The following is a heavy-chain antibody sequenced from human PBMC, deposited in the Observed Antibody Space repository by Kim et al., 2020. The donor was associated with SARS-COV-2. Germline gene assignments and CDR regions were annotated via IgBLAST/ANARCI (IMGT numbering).Heavy chain of an antibody. V-gene: IGHV1-3*01. CDR1: GYNFTSYA. CDR2: INAGSGNT. CDR3: ARDGGTDYYDNSFDY. J-gene: IGHJ4*02. Sequence: ASVKVSCKASGYNFTSYAIHWVRQAPGQRLEWMGWINAGSGNTRYSQKFQGRVSLTRDTSASTAYMEVSSLRSEDTAVYYCARDGGTDYYDNSFDYWGQG. D-gene: IGHD3-22*01.